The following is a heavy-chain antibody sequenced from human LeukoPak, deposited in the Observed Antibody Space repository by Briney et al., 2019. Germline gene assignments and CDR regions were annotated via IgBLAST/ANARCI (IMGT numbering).Heavy chain of an antibody. Sequence: SETLSLTCAVSGASISGGDYYWSWIRQPPGKGLEWFGNIYYSGSTYHNPSLESRLTISVDTSKNQFSLKLKSVTTADTALYYCARSDYGHRTPFDYWGQGTLVTVSS. V-gene: IGHV4-30-4*01. CDR1: GASISGGDYY. D-gene: IGHD4-17*01. J-gene: IGHJ4*02. CDR3: ARSDYGHRTPFDY. CDR2: IYYSGST.